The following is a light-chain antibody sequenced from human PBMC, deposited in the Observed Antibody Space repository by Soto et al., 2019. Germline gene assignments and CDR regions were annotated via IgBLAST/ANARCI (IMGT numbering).Light chain of an antibody. Sequence: QSALTQPASVSGSPGQSITISCTGTSSDLGGYNFVSSYQHHPGKAPKLMIYQVSNRPSGVSNRFSGSKSGNTASLTISGLQAEDEADYYCCSYTSSSPYVFGTGTKVTVL. CDR1: SSDLGGYNF. J-gene: IGLJ1*01. CDR3: CSYTSSSPYV. V-gene: IGLV2-14*01. CDR2: QVS.